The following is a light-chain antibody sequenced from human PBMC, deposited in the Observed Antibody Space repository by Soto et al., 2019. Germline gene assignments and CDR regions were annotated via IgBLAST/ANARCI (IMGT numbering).Light chain of an antibody. CDR2: DAS. CDR3: QQYNKRPLT. V-gene: IGKV3D-15*01. Sequence: EIVMTQSPTTRSLSPGERDTLSCRASQSISSSLTWFQQKPGQVPRLLINDASTRAPDIPARSSGSGSGTEFTLTISSLQSEDCAMYYCQQYNKRPLTFGKGTKGET. J-gene: IGKJ1*01. CDR1: QSISSS.